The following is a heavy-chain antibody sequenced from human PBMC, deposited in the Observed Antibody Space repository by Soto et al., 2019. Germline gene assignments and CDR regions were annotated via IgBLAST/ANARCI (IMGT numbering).Heavy chain of an antibody. D-gene: IGHD3-3*01. Sequence: PSETLSLTCTVSGGSISSYYWSWIRQPPGKGLEWIGEINHSGSTNYNPSLKSRVTISVDTSKNQFSLKLSSVTAADTAVYYCARQRRFLEWLLGPSNDYWGQGTLVTVSS. CDR2: INHSGST. V-gene: IGHV4-34*01. CDR3: ARQRRFLEWLLGPSNDY. CDR1: GGSISSYY. J-gene: IGHJ4*02.